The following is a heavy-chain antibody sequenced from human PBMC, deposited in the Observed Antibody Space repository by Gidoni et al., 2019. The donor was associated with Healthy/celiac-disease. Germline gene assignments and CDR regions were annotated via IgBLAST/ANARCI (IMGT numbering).Heavy chain of an antibody. Sequence: VQLVESGGGLVQPGGSLRLSCAASGFPFSSYAMSWVRPAPGKGLEWVSAMSVSGGSTYYADSVKGRFTISRDNSKNTLYLQMNSLRAEDTAVYYCAKVPAMVTLIDYWGQGTLVTVSS. V-gene: IGHV3-23*04. D-gene: IGHD5-18*01. J-gene: IGHJ4*02. CDR3: AKVPAMVTLIDY. CDR1: GFPFSSYA. CDR2: MSVSGGST.